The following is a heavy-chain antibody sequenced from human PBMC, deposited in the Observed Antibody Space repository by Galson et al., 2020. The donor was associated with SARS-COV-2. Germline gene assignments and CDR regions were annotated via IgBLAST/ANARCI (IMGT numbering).Heavy chain of an antibody. D-gene: IGHD3-3*01. J-gene: IGHJ6*01. CDR1: GGSIISYNHY. V-gene: IGHV4-39*01. CDR3: ARHKGAYDFWSGQHPTYTTDV. CDR2: IYYSGST. Sequence: ETSETLSLTCTVSGGSIISYNHYWGWVRQPPGKGLEWIGSIYYSGSTYKNPSFKSRVTISVDTSKMQFSLRLSSVTAADTAIYYCARHKGAYDFWSGQHPTYTTDVWGQGTTVRVSS.